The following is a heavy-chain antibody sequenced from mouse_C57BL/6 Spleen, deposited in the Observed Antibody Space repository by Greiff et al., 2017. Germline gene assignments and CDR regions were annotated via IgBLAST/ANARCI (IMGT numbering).Heavy chain of an antibody. J-gene: IGHJ3*01. CDR2: ISSGGSYT. CDR3: ARQCTTVVTPFAY. V-gene: IGHV5-6*01. CDR1: GFTFSSYG. D-gene: IGHD1-1*01. Sequence: EVQRVESGGDLVKPGGSLKLSCAASGFTFSSYGMSWVRQTPDKRLEWVATISSGGSYTYYPDSVKGRFTISRDHAKNTLYLQMSSLKSEDTAMYYCARQCTTVVTPFAYWGQGTLVTVSA.